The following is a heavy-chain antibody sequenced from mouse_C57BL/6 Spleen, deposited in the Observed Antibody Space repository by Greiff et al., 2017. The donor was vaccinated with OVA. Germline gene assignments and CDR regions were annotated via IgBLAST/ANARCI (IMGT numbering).Heavy chain of an antibody. CDR1: GYTFTSYW. Sequence: QVQLKQSGAELAKPGASVKLSCKASGYTFTSYWMHWVKQRPGQGLEWIGYINPSSGYTKYNQKFKDKATLTADKSSSTAYMRHCSLTYEDSAVYYCARSLGAMDYWGQGTSVTVSS. CDR2: INPSSGYT. D-gene: IGHD3-3*01. V-gene: IGHV1-7*01. J-gene: IGHJ4*01. CDR3: ARSLGAMDY.